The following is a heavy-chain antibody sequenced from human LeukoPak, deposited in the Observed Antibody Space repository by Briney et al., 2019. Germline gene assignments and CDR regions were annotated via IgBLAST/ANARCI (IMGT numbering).Heavy chain of an antibody. CDR2: ISPTTGTT. V-gene: IGHV3-23*01. J-gene: IGHJ4*02. CDR3: ATKTSYGDRYFDY. Sequence: GGSLRLSCAASGFTFSSYAMSWIRQAPGKGLEALSAISPTTGTTFYADSVKGRFTISRDNSKNTLYLQMNSLRAEDTAIYYCATKTSYGDRYFDYWGQGTLVTVSS. CDR1: GFTFSSYA. D-gene: IGHD4-17*01.